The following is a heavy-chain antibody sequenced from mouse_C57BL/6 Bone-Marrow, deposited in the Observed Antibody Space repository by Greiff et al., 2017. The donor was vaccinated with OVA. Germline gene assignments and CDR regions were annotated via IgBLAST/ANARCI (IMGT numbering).Heavy chain of an antibody. CDR3: ARGNFGSSFYAMDD. Sequence: VQLKESVAELVRPGASVKLSCTASGFNIKNTYMHWVKQRPEQGLEWIGRIDPANDNTKYAPKFQGKATMTADTSSNTAYLQLSSLSSADTAVYCCARGNFGSSFYAMDDWGQGTSVTVSS. CDR2: IDPANDNT. J-gene: IGHJ4*01. CDR1: GFNIKNTY. V-gene: IGHV14-3*01. D-gene: IGHD1-1*01.